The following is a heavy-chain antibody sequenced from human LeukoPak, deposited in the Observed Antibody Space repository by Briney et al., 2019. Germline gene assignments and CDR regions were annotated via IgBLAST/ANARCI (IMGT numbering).Heavy chain of an antibody. CDR3: ARGRYSSNLSPGDY. J-gene: IGHJ4*02. Sequence: GGSLRLSCAASGFTFNSHAMHWVRQAPGKGLEWVTVISYDGNNKYYADSVKGRFTISRDNSKNTLYLQMNSLRAEDTAVYYWARGRYSSNLSPGDYWGQGTLVTVSS. D-gene: IGHD6-13*01. CDR1: GFTFNSHA. CDR2: ISYDGNNK. V-gene: IGHV3-30*04.